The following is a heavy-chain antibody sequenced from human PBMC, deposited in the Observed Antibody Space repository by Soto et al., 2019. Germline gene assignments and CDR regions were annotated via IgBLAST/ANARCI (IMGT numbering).Heavy chain of an antibody. J-gene: IGHJ5*02. CDR2: INHSGST. CDR3: ARGDYVWGSYRYFGKVNNWLDP. V-gene: IGHV4-34*01. Sequence: SETLSLTCAVYGGSFSGYYWSWIRQPPGKGLEWIGEINHSGSTNYNPSLKSRVTISVDTSKNQFSLKLSSVTAADTAVYYCARGDYVWGSYRYFGKVNNWLDPWGQGTLVTVSS. CDR1: GGSFSGYY. D-gene: IGHD3-16*02.